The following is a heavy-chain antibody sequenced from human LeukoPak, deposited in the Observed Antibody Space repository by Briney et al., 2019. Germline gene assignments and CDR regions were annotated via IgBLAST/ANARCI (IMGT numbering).Heavy chain of an antibody. CDR2: INPNSGGT. D-gene: IGHD6-13*01. CDR1: GYTFSSHG. Sequence: ASVTVSCKASGYTFSSHGIKWVRQAPGQGLEWVGWINPNSGGTNYALKFQGRVTMTRDTSISTAYMELSRLRSDDTAVYYCARGRGYSSSWYFDYWGQGTLVTVSS. J-gene: IGHJ4*02. V-gene: IGHV1-2*02. CDR3: ARGRGYSSSWYFDY.